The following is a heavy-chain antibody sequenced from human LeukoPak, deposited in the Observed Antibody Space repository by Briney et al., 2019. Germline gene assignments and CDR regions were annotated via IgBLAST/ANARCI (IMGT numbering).Heavy chain of an antibody. CDR1: GYDFTTYW. CDR3: ARSGAADF. CDR2: IYPGASDT. V-gene: IGHV5-51*01. D-gene: IGHD2-8*02. Sequence: GESLKISCKTSGYDFTTYWIGWVRQMPGKGLDWMGIIYPGASDTRYSPSFQGQVTISADKSISTAYLQWSSLKASDTAMYYCARSGAADFWGQGTLVTVSS. J-gene: IGHJ4*02.